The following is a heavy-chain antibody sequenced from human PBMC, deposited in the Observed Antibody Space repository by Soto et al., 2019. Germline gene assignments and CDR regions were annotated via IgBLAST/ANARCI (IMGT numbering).Heavy chain of an antibody. CDR2: ISDDGGNT. CDR1: GFTFSSYG. Sequence: QVQLVESGGGVVQPGRSLRLSCAASGFTFSSYGMHWVRQAPGKGLEWVSAISDDGGNTYYADSVKGRFTISRDNSKNTLYMRMNSLRTEDTAVSYGARLGYYYCSGSSYYYYGMDVWGQGTTVTVSS. J-gene: IGHJ6*02. V-gene: IGHV3-30*03. CDR3: ARLGYYYCSGSSYYYYGMDV. D-gene: IGHD3-10*01.